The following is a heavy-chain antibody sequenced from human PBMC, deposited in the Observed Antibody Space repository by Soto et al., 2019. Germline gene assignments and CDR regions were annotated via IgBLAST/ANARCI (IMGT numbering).Heavy chain of an antibody. CDR3: ATVFDL. CDR1: GFTLRSHR. CDR2: IDTDGGGT. V-gene: IGHV3-74*01. Sequence: EVQLVESGGGLVQPGGSLRVSCAASGFTLRSHRIHWVRQVPGKGLEWVSRIDTDGGGTSYADSVKGRFAISTDNAKNTVNLQMKGLRGEDTAVYYCATVFDLWGQGALVNVS. J-gene: IGHJ5*02.